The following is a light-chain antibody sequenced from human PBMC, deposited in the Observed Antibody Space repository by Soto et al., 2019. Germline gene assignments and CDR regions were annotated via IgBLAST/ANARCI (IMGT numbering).Light chain of an antibody. CDR2: RNN. CDR3: STWDDSLSGWV. J-gene: IGLJ3*02. V-gene: IGLV1-47*01. Sequence: QAVVTQPPSASGTPGQRVTISCSGSSSNIGSNYVYWYQQLPGTAPKLLIYRNNERPSGVPDRFSGSKSGTSASLDISGLRSEDEADYYCSTWDDSLSGWVFGGGTKLTVL. CDR1: SSNIGSNY.